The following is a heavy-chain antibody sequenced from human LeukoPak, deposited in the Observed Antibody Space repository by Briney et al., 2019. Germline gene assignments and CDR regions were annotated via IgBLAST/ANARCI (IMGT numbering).Heavy chain of an antibody. CDR1: GFTFGDYA. D-gene: IGHD3-22*01. CDR3: AKARDYYDSSGFFDY. V-gene: IGHV3-23*01. J-gene: IGHJ4*02. CDR2: ISGSGGST. Sequence: GGSLRLSCTTSGFTFGDYAMSWVRQAPGKGLEWVSAISGSGGSTYYADSVKGRFTISRDNSKNTLYLQMNSLRAEDTAVYYCAKARDYYDSSGFFDYWGQGTLVTVSS.